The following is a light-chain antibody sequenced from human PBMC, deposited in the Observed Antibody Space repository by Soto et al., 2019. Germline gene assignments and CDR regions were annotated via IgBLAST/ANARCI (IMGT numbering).Light chain of an antibody. CDR2: AVH. V-gene: IGLV2-14*03. J-gene: IGLJ1*01. Sequence: QSALTQPASVSGSPGQSITISCTGSTSDTGGYDYVSWYQQYPGKAPKLIIYAVHSRPSGVSNRFSGSKSGNTASLTISGLQAEDEADYHCSSYTPSSTYVFGTGTKVTVL. CDR3: SSYTPSSTYV. CDR1: TSDTGGYDY.